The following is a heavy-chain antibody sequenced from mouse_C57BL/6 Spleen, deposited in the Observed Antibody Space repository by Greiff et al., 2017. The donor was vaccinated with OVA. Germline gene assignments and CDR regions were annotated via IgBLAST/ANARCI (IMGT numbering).Heavy chain of an antibody. CDR1: GYSITSGYY. CDR3: ARGGDGYYGYFDY. D-gene: IGHD2-3*01. V-gene: IGHV3-6*01. Sequence: EVQLQQSGPGLVKPSQSLSLTCSVTGYSITSGYYWNWIRQFPGNKLEWMGYISYDGSNNYNPSLKNRISITRDTSKNQFFLKLNSVTTEDTATYYCARGGDGYYGYFDYWGQGTTLTVSS. J-gene: IGHJ2*01. CDR2: ISYDGSN.